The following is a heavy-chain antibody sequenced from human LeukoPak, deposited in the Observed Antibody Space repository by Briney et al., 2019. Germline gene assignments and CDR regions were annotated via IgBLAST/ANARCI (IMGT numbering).Heavy chain of an antibody. J-gene: IGHJ6*02. CDR3: ARHRGTIFGVVSEEDYGMDV. V-gene: IGHV5-51*01. CDR1: GYSFTSYW. CDR2: IYPGESDT. D-gene: IGHD3-3*01. Sequence: GEYLKMSCKGSGYSFTSYWLGWVRPMPGEGVEWMGIIYPGESDTRYRPSFQGQVTISADKPISSASLQWSSLKASDTAMYYCARHRGTIFGVVSEEDYGMDVWGQGTTVTVSS.